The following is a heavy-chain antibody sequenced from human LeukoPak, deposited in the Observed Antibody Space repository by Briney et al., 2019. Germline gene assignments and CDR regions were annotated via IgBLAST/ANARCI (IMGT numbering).Heavy chain of an antibody. CDR3: MRGESRDY. CDR1: GFTFSSST. J-gene: IGHJ4*02. V-gene: IGHV3-21*04. Sequence: GGSLRLSCAVSGFTFSSSTMNWVRHAQRKGLEWGATIGPRGTNNHYAGSVEGRFTNSRDNARNALFLEMNSQRVEDTAVYYCMRGESRDYWGRGTLVTVSS. CDR2: IGPRGTNN.